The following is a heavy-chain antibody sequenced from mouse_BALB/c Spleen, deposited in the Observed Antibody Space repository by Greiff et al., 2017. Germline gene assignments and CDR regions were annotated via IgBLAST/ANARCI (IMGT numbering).Heavy chain of an antibody. V-gene: IGHV3-2*02. CDR2: ISYSGST. CDR1: GYSITSDYA. Sequence: EVKLMESGPGLVKPSQSLSLTCTVTGYSITSDYAWNWIRQLPGNKLEWMGYISYSGSTSYNPSLKSRISITRDTSKNQFFLQLNSVTTEDTATYYCARSTYYYGSSYAMDYWGQGTSVTVSS. CDR3: ARSTYYYGSSYAMDY. D-gene: IGHD1-1*01. J-gene: IGHJ4*01.